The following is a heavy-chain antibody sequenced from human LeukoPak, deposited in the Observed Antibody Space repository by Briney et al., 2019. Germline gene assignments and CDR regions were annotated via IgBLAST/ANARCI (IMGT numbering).Heavy chain of an antibody. Sequence: ASVKVSCKASGGTFSSYAISWVRQAPGQGLEWMGGIIPIFGTANYAQKFQGRVTITTDESTSTAYMELSSLRSEDTAVYYCARGLGYCSSTSCYKGFDPWGQGTLVTVSS. D-gene: IGHD2-2*02. CDR3: ARGLGYCSSTSCYKGFDP. J-gene: IGHJ5*02. V-gene: IGHV1-69*05. CDR1: GGTFSSYA. CDR2: IIPIFGTA.